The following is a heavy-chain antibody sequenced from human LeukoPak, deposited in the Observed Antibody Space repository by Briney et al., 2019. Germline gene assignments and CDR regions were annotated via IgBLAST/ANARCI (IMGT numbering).Heavy chain of an antibody. D-gene: IGHD3-16*01. CDR3: AKALGGYHFDY. J-gene: IGHJ4*02. V-gene: IGHV3-23*01. CDR2: ISGSGGNT. Sequence: GGSLRLSCAASGFTFSSNGMSWVRQAPGKGLEWVSSISGSGGNTYYADSVKGRFTISRDNSKNTLFLHMNSLRAEDTAVYYCAKALGGYHFDYWGQGTLVTVSS. CDR1: GFTFSSNG.